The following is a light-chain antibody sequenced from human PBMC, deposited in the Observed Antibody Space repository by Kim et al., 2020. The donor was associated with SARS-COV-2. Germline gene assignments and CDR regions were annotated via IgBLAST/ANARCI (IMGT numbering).Light chain of an antibody. CDR3: QEYDRSPYT. CDR2: GTS. Sequence: EIVLTQSPGTLSLSPGERATLSCRASQSVASNHLAWFQQKPGQAPRLLIYGTSSRATGITDRFSASESGTDFTLTISRLEPEDFAVYFCQEYDRSPYTCGQGTKLEI. J-gene: IGKJ2*01. V-gene: IGKV3-20*01. CDR1: QSVASNH.